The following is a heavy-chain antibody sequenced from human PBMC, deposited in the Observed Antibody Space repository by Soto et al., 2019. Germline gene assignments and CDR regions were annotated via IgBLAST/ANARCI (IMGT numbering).Heavy chain of an antibody. CDR1: GYTFTSYD. J-gene: IGHJ6*03. D-gene: IGHD3-3*01. CDR3: ARGGGGYDFWSSYYVYMDV. CDR2: MNPNSGNT. V-gene: IGHV1-8*01. Sequence: ASVKVSCKASGYTFTSYDINWVRQATGQGLEWMGWMNPNSGNTGYAQKFQGRVTMTRNTSISTAYMELSSLRSEDTAVYYCARGGGGYDFWSSYYVYMDVWGKGTTVTVSS.